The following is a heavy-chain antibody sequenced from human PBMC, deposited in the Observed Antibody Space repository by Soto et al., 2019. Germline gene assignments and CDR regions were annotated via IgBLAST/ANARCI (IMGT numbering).Heavy chain of an antibody. CDR3: VTGTGTTD. J-gene: IGHJ4*03. Sequence: GASVKVSCKASEYTFTTYYMHWVRQAPGQGLEWMGMINPSGGSTSYAQKFQGRVTMTRDTSTSTVYMELSSLRSEDTAVYYCVTGTGTTDWGQATMLTLSS. V-gene: IGHV1-46*03. D-gene: IGHD1-1*01. CDR2: INPSGGST. CDR1: EYTFTTYY.